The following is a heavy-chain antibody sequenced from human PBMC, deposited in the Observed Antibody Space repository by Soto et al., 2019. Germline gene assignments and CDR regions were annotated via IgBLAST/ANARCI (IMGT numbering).Heavy chain of an antibody. CDR3: VRDTMRASAAASLDY. CDR2: ISVSGNII. Sequence: LRLSCAASGFTFSTYEFNWVRQAPGRGLEWISYISVSGNIIKYAESVKGRFTISRDNAENSLHLHMSNLRVDDTALYFCVRDTMRASAAASLDYWGQGTQVTVSS. CDR1: GFTFSTYE. V-gene: IGHV3-48*03. D-gene: IGHD2-2*01. J-gene: IGHJ4*02.